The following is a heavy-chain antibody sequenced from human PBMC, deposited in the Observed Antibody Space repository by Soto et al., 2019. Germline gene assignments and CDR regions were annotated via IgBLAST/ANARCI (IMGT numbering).Heavy chain of an antibody. Sequence: QVQLVQSGAEVKKPGSSVKVSCKASGGTFRRYTISWVRQAPGQGLEWMGRIIPILGIANYAQKVQGRVTITADKATSTAYMELRSLRSQDTAVYYCARYLLPPHCFDYWGQGTLVTVSS. J-gene: IGHJ4*02. D-gene: IGHD2-15*01. V-gene: IGHV1-69*02. CDR1: GGTFRRYT. CDR3: ARYLLPPHCFDY. CDR2: IIPILGIA.